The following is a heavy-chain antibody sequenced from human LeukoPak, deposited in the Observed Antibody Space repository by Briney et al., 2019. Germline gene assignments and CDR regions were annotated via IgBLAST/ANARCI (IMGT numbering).Heavy chain of an antibody. CDR3: AVVYGDYNPGAFDI. J-gene: IGHJ3*02. CDR1: GFTFSSYA. V-gene: IGHV3-23*01. CDR2: TSGSGGST. Sequence: GGSLRLSCAVSGFTFSSYAMNWVRQAPGKGLEWVSTTSGSGGSTYYADSVKGRFTISRDNSKNTLYLQMNSLRAEDTAVYYCAVVYGDYNPGAFDIWGQGTMVTVSS. D-gene: IGHD4-17*01.